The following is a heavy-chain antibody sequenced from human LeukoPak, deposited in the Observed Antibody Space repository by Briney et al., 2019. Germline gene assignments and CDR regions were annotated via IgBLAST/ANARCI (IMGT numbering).Heavy chain of an antibody. CDR1: GYTFSNYG. CDR3: ARDVVRGVPYYFDY. CDR2: ISAYNGNT. Sequence: EASVKVSCKASGYTFSNYGIKWVRQAPGQGLEWMGWISAYNGNTDYAQKLQGRVTMTTDTSTNTAYMELWSLQSDDTAVYYCARDVVRGVPYYFDYWGQGTLVTVSS. J-gene: IGHJ4*02. V-gene: IGHV1-18*01. D-gene: IGHD3-10*01.